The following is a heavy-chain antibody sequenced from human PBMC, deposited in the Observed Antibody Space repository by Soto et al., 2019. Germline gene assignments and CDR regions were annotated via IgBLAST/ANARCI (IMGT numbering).Heavy chain of an antibody. D-gene: IGHD6-19*01. CDR2: ISYDGSNK. V-gene: IGHV3-30*18. Sequence: PGGSLRLSCAASGFTFSSYGMHWVRQAPGKGLEWVAVISYDGSNKYYADSVKGRFTISRDNSKNTLYLQMNSLRAEDTAVYYCAKESYSSGWYQDLFYFQHWGQGTLVTVSS. CDR3: AKESYSSGWYQDLFYFQH. J-gene: IGHJ1*01. CDR1: GFTFSSYG.